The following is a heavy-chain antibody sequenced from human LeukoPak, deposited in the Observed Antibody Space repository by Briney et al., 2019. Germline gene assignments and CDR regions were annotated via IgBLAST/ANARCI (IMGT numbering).Heavy chain of an antibody. CDR1: GFTFSTYN. J-gene: IGHJ4*02. V-gene: IGHV3-48*01. CDR2: ISSSSSTI. Sequence: GGSLRLSCAASGFTFSTYNMIWLRQAPGKGLEWLSYISSSSSTILYADSVKGRFTISRDNAKNSLYLQMNSLRAEDTAVYYCARYISGSHYRGVYWGQGTLVTVSS. D-gene: IGHD1-26*01. CDR3: ARYISGSHYRGVY.